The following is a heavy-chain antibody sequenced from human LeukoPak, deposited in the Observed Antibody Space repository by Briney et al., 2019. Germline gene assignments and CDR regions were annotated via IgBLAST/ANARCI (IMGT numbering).Heavy chain of an antibody. CDR1: GFPFSDFS. Sequence: GGSLRLSCATSGFPFSDFSMSWVRQAPGKGLEWISTTNSGGTSTYYAESVKGRFTISRDNSKNTLYLQMSSLKVEDTAVYYCAKQSYARSLGEGGPGTLVSVSS. CDR3: AKQSYARSLGE. V-gene: IGHV3-23*01. CDR2: TNSGGTST. J-gene: IGHJ4*02. D-gene: IGHD2-8*01.